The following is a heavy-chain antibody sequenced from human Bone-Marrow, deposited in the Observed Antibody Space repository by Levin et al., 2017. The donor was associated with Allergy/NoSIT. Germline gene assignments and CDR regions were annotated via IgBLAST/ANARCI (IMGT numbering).Heavy chain of an antibody. J-gene: IGHJ5*02. V-gene: IGHV3-74*01. CDR2: IQSNGKT. Sequence: PGGSLRLSCAASGFTFSTYWMHWVRQAPGKGLVWVSRIQSNGKTNYADSVKGRFTISRDNAKNTLYLQMNSLTVEDTAVYYCARDRFYSDSGSNVSWFDPWGQGTLVTVSS. D-gene: IGHD3-10*01. CDR3: ARDRFYSDSGSNVSWFDP. CDR1: GFTFSTYW.